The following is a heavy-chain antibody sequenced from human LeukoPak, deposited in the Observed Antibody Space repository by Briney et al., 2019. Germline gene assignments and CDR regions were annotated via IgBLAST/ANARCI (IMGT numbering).Heavy chain of an antibody. CDR2: IYYSGST. CDR3: ARVGRQASPGAFDY. D-gene: IGHD1-26*01. CDR1: GGSISSYY. V-gene: IGHV4-59*01. Sequence: PSETLSLTCTVSGGSISSYYWSWIRQPPGKGLEWIGYIYYSGSTNYNPSLKSRVTISVDTSKNQFSLRLSSVTAADTAVYYCARVGRQASPGAFDYWGQGTLVTVSS. J-gene: IGHJ4*02.